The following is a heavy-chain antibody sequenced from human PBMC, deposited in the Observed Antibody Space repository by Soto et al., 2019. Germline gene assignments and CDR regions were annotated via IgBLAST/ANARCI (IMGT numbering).Heavy chain of an antibody. CDR3: VRGGGGGLFDP. Sequence: QVQLVESGGGLVPPGGSLRLSCAGSGFTFGDSYMSWIRQAPGKGLEWLSYISTVSGYPAYADSVKGRFTISRDNAKRSLYLQMMSLTSEDTAIYYCVRGGGGGLFDPWGQGTMVTVSS. J-gene: IGHJ5*02. V-gene: IGHV3-11*06. CDR1: GFTFGDSY. CDR2: ISTVSGYP. D-gene: IGHD2-15*01.